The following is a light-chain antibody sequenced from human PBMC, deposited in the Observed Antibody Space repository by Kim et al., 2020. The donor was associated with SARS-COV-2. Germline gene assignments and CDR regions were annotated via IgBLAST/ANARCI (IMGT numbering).Light chain of an antibody. CDR1: RRDIGNANS. J-gene: IGLJ1*01. CDR2: DVR. Sequence: GQSSTISFSGARRDIGNANSSSCYQQHAGEAPLLIIYDVRDRPSGVSARSAGSKSANMASLTIAGLRSEDEAYYYCCSTSNTLDYVFGSGTKVTVL. CDR3: CSTSNTLDYV. V-gene: IGLV2-14*03.